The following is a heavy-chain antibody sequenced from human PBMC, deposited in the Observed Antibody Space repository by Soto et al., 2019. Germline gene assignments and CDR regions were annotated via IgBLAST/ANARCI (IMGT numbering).Heavy chain of an antibody. D-gene: IGHD6-13*01. CDR1: GGTFSSYA. CDR2: VIPIFGTA. CDR3: AREPQLVSYYYCGMDV. J-gene: IGHJ6*02. V-gene: IGHV1-69*01. Sequence: QVQLVQSGAEVKKPGSSVKVSCKAYGGTFSSYAISWVRQAPGQGLEWLGGVIPIFGTANYAQKFQGRVTISADESTNTPYMELRSLRSEDTAVYYCAREPQLVSYYYCGMDVWGQGTTVTVSS.